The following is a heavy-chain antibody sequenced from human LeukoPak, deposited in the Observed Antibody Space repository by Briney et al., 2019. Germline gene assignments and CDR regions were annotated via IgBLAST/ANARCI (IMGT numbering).Heavy chain of an antibody. Sequence: VASVKVSCKASGYTFTSYDINWVRQATGQGLEWMGWISAYNGDTNYAQKLQGRVTMTTDTSTSTAYMEVRSLRSDDTAVYYCARDGRFGELFDYWGQGTLVTVSS. CDR3: ARDGRFGELFDY. CDR1: GYTFTSYD. J-gene: IGHJ4*02. D-gene: IGHD3-10*01. CDR2: ISAYNGDT. V-gene: IGHV1-18*01.